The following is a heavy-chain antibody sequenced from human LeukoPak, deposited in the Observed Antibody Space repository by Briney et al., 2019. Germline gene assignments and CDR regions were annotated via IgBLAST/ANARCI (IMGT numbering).Heavy chain of an antibody. CDR1: GFTFSSHA. Sequence: GGSLRLSCAASGFTFSSHAMSWVRQAPGKGLEWVSGISGGAISTYYADSVKGRFTISRDNSKNTLYLQMNSLRAEDTAAYYCAKSSSLVVITNFDYWGQGTLVTVSS. J-gene: IGHJ4*02. CDR2: ISGGAIST. CDR3: AKSSSLVVITNFDY. V-gene: IGHV3-23*01. D-gene: IGHD3-22*01.